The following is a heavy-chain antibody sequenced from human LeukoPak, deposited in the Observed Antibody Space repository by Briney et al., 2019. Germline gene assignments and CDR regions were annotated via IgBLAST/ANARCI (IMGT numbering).Heavy chain of an antibody. J-gene: IGHJ6*03. CDR3: AKVVRGVAAFSFFYYMDV. Sequence: QTGGSLRLSCAASGFTFSSYAMSWVRQAPGKGLEWVSAISGSGGSTYYADSVKGRFTISRDNSKDTLYLQMNSLRAEDTAVYYCAKVVRGVAAFSFFYYMDVWGKGTTVTVSS. CDR1: GFTFSSYA. D-gene: IGHD2-15*01. V-gene: IGHV3-23*01. CDR2: ISGSGGST.